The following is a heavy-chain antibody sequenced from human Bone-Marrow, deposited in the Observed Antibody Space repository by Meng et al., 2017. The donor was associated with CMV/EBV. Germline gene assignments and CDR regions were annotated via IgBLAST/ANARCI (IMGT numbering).Heavy chain of an antibody. CDR2: IYYSGST. V-gene: IGHV4-59*01. J-gene: IGHJ2*01. CDR3: ARVRYCSSTSCYTDLDWYFDL. D-gene: IGHD2-2*02. CDR1: GGSISSYY. Sequence: GSLRLSCTVPGGSISSYYWSWIRQPPGKGLEWIGYIYYSGSTNYNPSLKSRVTISVDTSKNQFSLKLNSVTAADTAIYYCARVRYCSSTSCYTDLDWYFDLWGRGTLVTVSS.